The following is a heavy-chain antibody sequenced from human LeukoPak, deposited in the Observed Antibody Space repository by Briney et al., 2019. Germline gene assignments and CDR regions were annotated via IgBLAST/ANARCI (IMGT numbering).Heavy chain of an antibody. D-gene: IGHD1-7*01. J-gene: IGHJ5*02. CDR2: ISGSGGST. CDR1: GFTFSSYA. Sequence: PGASLRLSCAASGFTFSSYAMSWVRQAPGKGLEWVSAISGSGGSTYYADSVKGRFTISRDNSKNTLYLQMNSLRAEDTAVYYCAKDPYNWNYDSWFDHWGQGTLVTVSS. V-gene: IGHV3-23*01. CDR3: AKDPYNWNYDSWFDH.